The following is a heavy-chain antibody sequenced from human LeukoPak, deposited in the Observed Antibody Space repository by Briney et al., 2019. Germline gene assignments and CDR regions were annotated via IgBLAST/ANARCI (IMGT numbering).Heavy chain of an antibody. J-gene: IGHJ4*02. CDR1: GFTISTYT. CDR3: ARKPCSGASCYYLDY. D-gene: IGHD2-15*01. Sequence: PGRSLRLSCAASGFTISTYTMHWVRQPPGKALEWVAIISYDGSNKYYPDFVKGRFTISRDNAKNTLYLRMNSLRTEDTAVYYCARKPCSGASCYYLDYCGPGTLVTVSS. CDR2: ISYDGSNK. V-gene: IGHV3-30-3*01.